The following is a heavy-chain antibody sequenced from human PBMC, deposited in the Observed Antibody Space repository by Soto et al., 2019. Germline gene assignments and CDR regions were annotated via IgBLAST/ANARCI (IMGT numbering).Heavy chain of an antibody. CDR3: AKDIPFGDFWAPYFDY. CDR2: ISWNSGRI. V-gene: IGHV3-9*01. Sequence: EVQLVESGGGLVQPGRSLRLSCAASGFTFDDYAMHWVRQAPGKGLEWVSGISWNSGRIGYADSVKGRFTISRDSAKNSLYLQMNSLRAEDTAFYYCAKDIPFGDFWAPYFDYWGQGILVTVSS. J-gene: IGHJ4*02. CDR1: GFTFDDYA. D-gene: IGHD4-17*01.